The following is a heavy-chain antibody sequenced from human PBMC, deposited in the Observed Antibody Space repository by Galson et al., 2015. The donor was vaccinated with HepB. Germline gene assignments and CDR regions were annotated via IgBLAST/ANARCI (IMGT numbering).Heavy chain of an antibody. CDR2: INPNSGGT. Sequence: SVKVSCKASGYTFTGYYMHWVRQAPGQGLEWMGRINPNSGGTNYAQKFQGRVTMTRDTSISTAYMELSRLRSDDTAVYYCARDTLRIAVAAAPPGYWGQGTLVTASS. CDR3: ARDTLRIAVAAAPPGY. CDR1: GYTFTGYY. V-gene: IGHV1-2*06. J-gene: IGHJ4*02. D-gene: IGHD6-19*01.